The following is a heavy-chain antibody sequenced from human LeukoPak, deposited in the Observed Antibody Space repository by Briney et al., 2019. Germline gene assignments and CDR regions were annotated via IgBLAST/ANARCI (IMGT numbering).Heavy chain of an antibody. V-gene: IGHV4-39*01. CDR2: IYYSGST. J-gene: IGHJ4*02. D-gene: IGHD3-16*01. CDR1: GGSISSSSYY. CDR3: ASSDGDYVD. Sequence: PSETLSLTCTVSGGSISSSSYYWGWIRQPPGKGLEWIGSIYYSGSTYYDPSLKSRVTISVDTSKNQLSLKLSSVTAADTAVYYCASSDGDYVDWGQGTLVTVSS.